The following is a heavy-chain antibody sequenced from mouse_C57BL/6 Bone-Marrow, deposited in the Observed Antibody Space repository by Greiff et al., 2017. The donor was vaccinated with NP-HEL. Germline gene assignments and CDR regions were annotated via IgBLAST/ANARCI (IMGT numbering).Heavy chain of an antibody. D-gene: IGHD2-1*01. CDR1: GYTFTSYG. CDR2: IYPRSGNT. CDR3: ARRVYYGNYDFDV. V-gene: IGHV1-81*01. Sequence: VQLQQSGAELARPGASVKLSCKASGYTFTSYGISWVKQRTGQGLEWIGEIYPRSGNTYYNEKFKGKATLTADKSSSTAYMELRSLTSEDSAVYFCARRVYYGNYDFDVWGTGTTVTVSS. J-gene: IGHJ1*03.